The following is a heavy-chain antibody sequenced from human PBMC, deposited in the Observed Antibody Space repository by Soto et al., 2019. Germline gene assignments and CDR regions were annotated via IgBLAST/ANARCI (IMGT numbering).Heavy chain of an antibody. J-gene: IGHJ4*02. V-gene: IGHV3-30*18. CDR2: ISYDGGNK. D-gene: IGHD3-22*01. CDR1: GFTFSSNG. Sequence: PGGSLRLSCAASGFTFSSNGMHWVRQAPGKGLEWVAVISYDGGNKYYADSVKGRFTISRDNSKNTLYLQMNSLRAEDTAVYYCAKPQYYYDSSGYYFDYWGQGTLVTVSS. CDR3: AKPQYYYDSSGYYFDY.